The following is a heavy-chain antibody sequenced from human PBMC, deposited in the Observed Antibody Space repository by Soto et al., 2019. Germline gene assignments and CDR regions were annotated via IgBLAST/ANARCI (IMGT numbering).Heavy chain of an antibody. CDR2: IIPIFGTA. J-gene: IGHJ6*02. CDR1: GGTFSSYA. D-gene: IGHD3-10*01. CDR3: ARDLVRLWFGELLSYYYYYGMDV. Sequence: ASVKVSCKASGGTFSSYAISWVRQAPGQGLEWMGGIIPIFGTANYAQKFQGRVTITADESTSTAYMELSSLRSEDTAVCYCARDLVRLWFGELLSYYYYYGMDVWGQGTTVTVSS. V-gene: IGHV1-69*13.